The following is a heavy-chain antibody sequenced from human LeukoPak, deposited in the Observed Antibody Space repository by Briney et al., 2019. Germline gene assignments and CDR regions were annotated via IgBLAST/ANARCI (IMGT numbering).Heavy chain of an antibody. J-gene: IGHJ4*02. V-gene: IGHV3-30-3*01. CDR1: GFTFGSYA. CDR2: ISYDGSNK. CDR3: AREIIKVIDY. Sequence: GGSLRLSCAASGFTFGSYAMHWVRQAPGKGLEWVAVISYDGSNKYYADSVKGRFTISRDNSKNTLYLQMNSLRAEDTAVYYCAREIIKVIDYWGRGTLVTVSS. D-gene: IGHD4-4*01.